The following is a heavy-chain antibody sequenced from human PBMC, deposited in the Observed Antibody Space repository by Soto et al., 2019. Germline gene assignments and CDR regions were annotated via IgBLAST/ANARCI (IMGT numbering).Heavy chain of an antibody. CDR2: ISPYNGDT. CDR3: ARGGISSPEGLDS. D-gene: IGHD6-13*01. V-gene: IGHV1-18*01. Sequence: ASVKVSCKASRYRFISHGITWVRQAPGEELEWMGWISPYNGDTNNPQNFQGRVTMTTDTPTNTAFMELRRLTSDDTAVYYCARGGISSPEGLDSWG. CDR1: RYRFISHG. J-gene: IGHJ5*01.